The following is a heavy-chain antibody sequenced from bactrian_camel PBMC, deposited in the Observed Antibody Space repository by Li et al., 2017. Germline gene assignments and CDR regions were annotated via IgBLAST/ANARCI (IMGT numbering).Heavy chain of an antibody. CDR3: ATGYKYWHPY. D-gene: IGHD5*01. CDR1: GYTSSPFG. V-gene: IGHV3S31*01. J-gene: IGHJ4*01. Sequence: VQLVESGGGLAQPGGRLRLSCATSGYTSSPFGIGWVRQSPGKGPEWVSAIVSGGGSTYYADSVKGRFTISRDNAKNTLYLQMNSLKIGDSAVYYCATGYKYWHPYWGQGTQVTVS. CDR2: IVSGGGST.